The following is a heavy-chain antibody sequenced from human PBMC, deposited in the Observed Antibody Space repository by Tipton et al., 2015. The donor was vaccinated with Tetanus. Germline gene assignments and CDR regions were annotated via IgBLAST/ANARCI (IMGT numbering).Heavy chain of an antibody. D-gene: IGHD4-23*01. J-gene: IGHJ4*02. CDR2: ISGSGSYI. CDR1: SGSIRSYY. V-gene: IGHV3-21*01. Sequence: LSLTCTVSSGSIRSYYWSWVRQAPGKGLEWVSSISGSGSYIYHADSVKGRFTISRDNAKNSLYLQMNSLRAEDTAVYYCARETGSGGFDYWGQGILVTVSS. CDR3: ARETGSGGFDY.